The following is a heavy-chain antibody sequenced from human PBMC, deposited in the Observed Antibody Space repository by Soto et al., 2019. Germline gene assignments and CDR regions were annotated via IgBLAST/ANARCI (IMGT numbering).Heavy chain of an antibody. D-gene: IGHD6-19*01. CDR3: AKKSKQWLVPPLYFDY. V-gene: IGHV3-23*01. Sequence: EVQLLESGGGLVQPGGSLRLSCAASGFTFSSYAMSWVRQAPGKGLEWVSAISGSGGSTYYADSVKGRFTISRDNSKNTLYLQMNSLRAEDTAVYYCAKKSKQWLVPPLYFDYWGQGTLVTVSS. J-gene: IGHJ4*02. CDR2: ISGSGGST. CDR1: GFTFSSYA.